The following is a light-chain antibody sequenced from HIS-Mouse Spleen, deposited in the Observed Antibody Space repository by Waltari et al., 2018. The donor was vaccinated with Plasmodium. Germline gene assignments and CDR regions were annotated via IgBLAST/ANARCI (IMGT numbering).Light chain of an antibody. Sequence: QSALTQPASVSGSPGQSITLSCTGTRSDVGSYHLVSWYQQHPGKAPKLMIYEGSKRPSGVSNRFSGSKSGNTASLTISGLQAEDEADYYCCSYAGSSTNWVFGGGTKLTVL. CDR3: CSYAGSSTNWV. J-gene: IGLJ3*02. CDR1: RSDVGSYHL. V-gene: IGLV2-23*01. CDR2: EGS.